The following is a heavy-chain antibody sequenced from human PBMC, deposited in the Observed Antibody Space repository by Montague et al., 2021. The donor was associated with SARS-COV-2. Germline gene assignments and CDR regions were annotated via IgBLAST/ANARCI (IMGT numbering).Heavy chain of an antibody. D-gene: IGHD3-9*01. V-gene: IGHV4-39*01. Sequence: SETLSLTYTVSGGSISSSSYYWGWIRPPPGQGLKWIGSIYYSGSTYYNPSLQSRVTISVDTSKNQFTLKLSTVTAADTAVYYCAMYYDILAGYYIDAFDFWGQGTMVTVSS. CDR2: IYYSGST. J-gene: IGHJ3*01. CDR1: GGSISSSSYY. CDR3: AMYYDILAGYYIDAFDF.